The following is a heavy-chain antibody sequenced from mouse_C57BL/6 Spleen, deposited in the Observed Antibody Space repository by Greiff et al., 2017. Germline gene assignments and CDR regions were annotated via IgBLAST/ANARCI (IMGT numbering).Heavy chain of an antibody. J-gene: IGHJ4*01. V-gene: IGHV1-81*01. Sequence: QVQLQQSGAELARPGASVKLSCKASGYTFTGYGISWVKQRTGQGLEWIGEIYPRSGNTYYNEKFKGKATLPADTSSSTAYMELRSLTSEDSAVYFWARSRYYSNRPGARDYWGQGTSVTVSA. CDR3: ARSRYYSNRPGARDY. CDR1: GYTFTGYG. CDR2: IYPRSGNT. D-gene: IGHD2-5*01.